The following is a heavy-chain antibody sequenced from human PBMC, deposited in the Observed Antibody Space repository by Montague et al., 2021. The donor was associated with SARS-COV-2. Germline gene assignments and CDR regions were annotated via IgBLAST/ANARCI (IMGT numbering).Heavy chain of an antibody. Sequence: SETLSLTCIVSGSSVRSYYWSWIRQPPGKGLEWIEYIYDSGSTNYNPSLKSRVTVSVDRSKNQVSLKLSSVTPADTAVYYCARLLRSCSNGVCRTYYYYAMDVWGQGTTVTVSS. CDR1: GSSVRSYY. V-gene: IGHV4-59*02. D-gene: IGHD2-8*01. CDR2: IYDSGST. J-gene: IGHJ6*02. CDR3: ARLLRSCSNGVCRTYYYYAMDV.